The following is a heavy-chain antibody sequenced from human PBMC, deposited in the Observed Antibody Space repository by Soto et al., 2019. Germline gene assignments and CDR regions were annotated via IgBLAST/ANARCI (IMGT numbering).Heavy chain of an antibody. CDR2: ISAYNGNT. V-gene: IGHV1-18*04. D-gene: IGHD6-13*01. Sequence: ASVKVSCKASGYTFTSYGISWVRQAPGQGLEWMEWISAYNGNTNYAQKLQGRVTMTTDTSTSTAYMELRSLRSDDTAVYYCARCGYSSSWTEYYYYGMDVWGQGTTVTVSS. CDR1: GYTFTSYG. CDR3: ARCGYSSSWTEYYYYGMDV. J-gene: IGHJ6*02.